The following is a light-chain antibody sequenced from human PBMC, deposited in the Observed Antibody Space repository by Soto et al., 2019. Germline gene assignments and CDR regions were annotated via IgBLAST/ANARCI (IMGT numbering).Light chain of an antibody. CDR1: QSISRS. J-gene: IGKJ3*01. Sequence: DIQMTQSPSTLSASVGDRVTITCRASQSISRSLAWYQQKPGKAPNLLIFDASSLEVEVPSRFSGSGFGTEFTLTITNLQPADFTTYHCHQYSDILISFGPGTTVDCK. CDR3: HQYSDILIS. CDR2: DAS. V-gene: IGKV1-5*01.